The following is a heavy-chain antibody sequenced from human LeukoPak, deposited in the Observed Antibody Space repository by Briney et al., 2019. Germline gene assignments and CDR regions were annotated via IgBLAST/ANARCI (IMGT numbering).Heavy chain of an antibody. CDR3: ASRKGGIAAASNYYYYGMDV. V-gene: IGHV1-2*02. CDR1: GYTFTSYY. D-gene: IGHD6-13*01. CDR2: INPNSGGT. J-gene: IGHJ6*02. Sequence: ASVKVSCKASGYTFTSYYMHWVRQAPGQGLEWMGWINPNSGGTNYAQKFQGRVTMTRDTSISTAYMELSRLRSDDTAVYYCASRKGGIAAASNYYYYGMDVWGQGTTVTVSS.